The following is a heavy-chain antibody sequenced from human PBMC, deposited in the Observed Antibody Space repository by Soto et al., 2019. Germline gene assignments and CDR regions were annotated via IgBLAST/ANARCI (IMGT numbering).Heavy chain of an antibody. CDR2: ISSSISTM. CDR1: GFTFSSYS. V-gene: IGHV3-48*02. D-gene: IGHD5-18*01. J-gene: IGHJ4*02. CDR3: SREVRDTAVADFDY. Sequence: EVQLVESGGGLVQPGGSLRLSCAASGFTFSSYSMNWVRQAPGKGLEWLSYISSSISTMHYADSVKGRFTISRDNAKNSLYLQIKSLRDEDTAVYYCSREVRDTAVADFDYGGKGPLVTLSS.